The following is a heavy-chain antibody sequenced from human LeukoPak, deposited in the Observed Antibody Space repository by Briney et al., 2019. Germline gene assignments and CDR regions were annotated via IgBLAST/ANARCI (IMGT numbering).Heavy chain of an antibody. Sequence: GGSLRLSCAASGFTFDDYAMHWVRQAPGKGLEWVSGISWNSGSIGYADSVKGRFTISRDNAKNSLYLQMNSLRAEDTALYYCSWAAAGSDAFDIWGQGTMVTVSS. CDR1: GFTFDDYA. J-gene: IGHJ3*02. CDR2: ISWNSGSI. CDR3: SWAAAGSDAFDI. V-gene: IGHV3-9*01. D-gene: IGHD6-13*01.